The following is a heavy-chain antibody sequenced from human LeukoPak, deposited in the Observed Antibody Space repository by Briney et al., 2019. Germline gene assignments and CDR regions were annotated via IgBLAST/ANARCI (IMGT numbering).Heavy chain of an antibody. Sequence: GGSLRLSCAASGFTFSSYAMSWVRQAPGKGLEWVSVIYSGGSTYYANSVKGRFTISRDNSKNTLYLQMNSLRAEDTAVYYCAREEVKSFDNWGQGTLVTVSS. CDR3: AREEVKSFDN. J-gene: IGHJ4*02. CDR1: GFTFSSYA. V-gene: IGHV3-53*01. CDR2: IYSGGST.